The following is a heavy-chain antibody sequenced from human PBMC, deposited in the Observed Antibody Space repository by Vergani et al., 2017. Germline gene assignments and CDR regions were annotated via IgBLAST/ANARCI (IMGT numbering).Heavy chain of an antibody. Sequence: QVQLVQSGAEVKKPGASVKVSCKASGYTFTGYYMHWVRQAPGQGLEGIGWINPNRGGTNYAQKFQGRVTMTRDTSISTAYMELSRLTSDATAVYYCASGIAAARNWYFDLWGRGTLVTVSS. D-gene: IGHD6-13*01. CDR2: INPNRGGT. CDR1: GYTFTGYY. CDR3: ASGIAAARNWYFDL. V-gene: IGHV1-2*02. J-gene: IGHJ2*01.